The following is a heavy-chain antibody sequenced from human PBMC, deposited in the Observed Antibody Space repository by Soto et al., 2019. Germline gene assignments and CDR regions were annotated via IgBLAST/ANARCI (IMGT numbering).Heavy chain of an antibody. J-gene: IGHJ4*03. V-gene: IGHV3-23*01. D-gene: IGHD3-10*01. CDR2: VSGDGYAS. Sequence: EVRLLESGGGLVQPGGSLRLSCAGSGFTFSSNAMSWVRQAPGKGLEWVSSVSGDGYASDYADSVKGRFTVSRHNSKNTLYLQMNSLRAEDTAVYYCAKRHYYGSGSFALATWGQGTLLTVSS. CDR3: AKRHYYGSGSFALAT. CDR1: GFTFSSNA.